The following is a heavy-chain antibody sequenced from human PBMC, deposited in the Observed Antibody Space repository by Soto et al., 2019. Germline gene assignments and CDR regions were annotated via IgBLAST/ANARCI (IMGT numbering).Heavy chain of an antibody. CDR1: GYSFTSYW. Sequence: PGESLKISCKGSGYSFTSYWISWVRQMPGKGLEWMGRIDPSDSYTNYSPFFQDHVTISADKSISTAYLQWSSLKASDTAMYYCARQGVGAYGMDVWGQGTTVTVSS. V-gene: IGHV5-10-1*01. J-gene: IGHJ6*02. CDR3: ARQGVGAYGMDV. D-gene: IGHD1-26*01. CDR2: IDPSDSYT.